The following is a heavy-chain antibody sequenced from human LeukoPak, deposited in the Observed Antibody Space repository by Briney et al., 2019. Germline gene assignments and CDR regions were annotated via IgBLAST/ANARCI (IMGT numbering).Heavy chain of an antibody. D-gene: IGHD2-15*01. J-gene: IGHJ3*02. V-gene: IGHV4-59*01. CDR1: GGSISSYY. CDR3: ARAPIVVVVAATTPDAFDI. Sequence: SETLSLTCTVSGGSISSYYWSWIRQPPGKGLEWIGYIYYSGSTNYNPSLKSRVTISVDTSKNQFSLKLSSVTAADTAVYHCARAPIVVVVAATTPDAFDIWGQGTMVTVSS. CDR2: IYYSGST.